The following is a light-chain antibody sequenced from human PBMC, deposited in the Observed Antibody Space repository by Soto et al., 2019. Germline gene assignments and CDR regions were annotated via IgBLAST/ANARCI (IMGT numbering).Light chain of an antibody. CDR2: DVN. CDR3: CSYAGSYIFV. V-gene: IGLV2-11*01. J-gene: IGLJ1*01. Sequence: QSALTQPRSVSGSPGQSVTISCTGTSSDVGGYNSVSWYQQHAAKAPKLMIYDVNKRPSGVPDRFSGSKSGNTASLTISGLQADDEADYYCCSYAGSYIFVFGTGTKLTVL. CDR1: SSDVGGYNS.